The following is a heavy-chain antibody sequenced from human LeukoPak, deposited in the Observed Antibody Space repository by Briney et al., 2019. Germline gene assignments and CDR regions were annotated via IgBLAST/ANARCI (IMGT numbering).Heavy chain of an antibody. J-gene: IGHJ3*02. CDR3: ARDCSGGSCYGAFDI. CDR2: IYDSGST. V-gene: IGHV4-30-4*01. CDR1: GASIRSGDYY. D-gene: IGHD2-15*01. Sequence: SETLSLTCTVSGASIRSGDYYWSWIRQPPGKGLEWIGYIYDSGSTYYNPSLKSRITISVDTSENRFSLKLSSVTATDTAVYYCARDCSGGSCYGAFDIWGQGTMVTVSS.